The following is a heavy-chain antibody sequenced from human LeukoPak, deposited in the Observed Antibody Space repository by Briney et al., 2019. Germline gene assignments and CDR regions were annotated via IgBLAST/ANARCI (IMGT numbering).Heavy chain of an antibody. J-gene: IGHJ4*02. V-gene: IGHV3-53*01. CDR1: EFTFSSYW. D-gene: IGHD3-22*01. Sequence: GGSLRLSCAASEFTFSSYWMSWVRQAPGKGLEWVSVIYSGGSTYYADSVKGRFTISRDNSKNTLYLQMNSLRAEDTAVYYCARLYDSSGYYDYWGQGTLVTVSS. CDR2: IYSGGST. CDR3: ARLYDSSGYYDY.